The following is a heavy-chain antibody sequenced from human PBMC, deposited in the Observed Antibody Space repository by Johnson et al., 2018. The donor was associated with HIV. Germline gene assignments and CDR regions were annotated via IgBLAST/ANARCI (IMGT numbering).Heavy chain of an antibody. CDR2: IGTAGDT. D-gene: IGHD6-13*01. CDR3: ARKGMRRSIAAAGADAFDI. Sequence: VQLVESGGGLVQPGGSLRLSCAASGFTFSSYDMHWVRQATGKGLEWVSAIGTAGDTYYPGSVQGRFTISCENAKNSLYLQMNSLRAGDTAVYYCARKGMRRSIAAAGADAFDIWGQGTMVTVSS. J-gene: IGHJ3*02. V-gene: IGHV3-13*01. CDR1: GFTFSSYD.